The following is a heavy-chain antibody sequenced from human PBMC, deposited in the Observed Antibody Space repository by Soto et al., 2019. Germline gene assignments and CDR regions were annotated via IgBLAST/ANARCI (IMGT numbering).Heavy chain of an antibody. CDR3: GRDSVEGAPPPVHGLDV. CDR1: GGTFSSYA. Sequence: SVKVSCMASGGTFSSYAISWVRQAPGQGLEWMGGIIPSFGTANYAQKFQGRVTIPVDESTSTAYMQLSSLRSEDTAVYYCGRDSVEGAPPPVHGLDVWGKGTTVTAAS. CDR2: IIPSFGTA. D-gene: IGHD1-1*01. J-gene: IGHJ6*04. V-gene: IGHV1-69*13.